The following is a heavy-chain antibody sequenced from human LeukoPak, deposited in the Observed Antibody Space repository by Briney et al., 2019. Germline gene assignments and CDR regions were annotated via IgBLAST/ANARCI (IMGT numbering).Heavy chain of an antibody. CDR2: IYYSGST. CDR3: ARQRGGDFWSGYYLDY. Sequence: PSETLSLTCTVSGGSISSYYWSWIRQPPGKGLEWIGYIYYSGSTNYNPSLKSRVTISVDTSKNRFSLKLSSVTAADTAVYYCARQRGGDFWSGYYLDYWGQGTLVTVSS. D-gene: IGHD3-3*01. V-gene: IGHV4-59*01. J-gene: IGHJ4*02. CDR1: GGSISSYY.